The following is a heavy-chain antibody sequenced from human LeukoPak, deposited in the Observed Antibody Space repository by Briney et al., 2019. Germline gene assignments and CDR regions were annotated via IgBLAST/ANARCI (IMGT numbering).Heavy chain of an antibody. Sequence: SVKVSCKASGGTFSSYTISWVRQAPGQGLEWLGRIIPILGIANYAQKFQGRVTITADKSTSTAYMELSSLRSEDTAVYYCARGATLSGSYSLDYWGQGTLVTVSS. V-gene: IGHV1-69*02. D-gene: IGHD1-26*01. J-gene: IGHJ4*02. CDR1: GGTFSSYT. CDR3: ARGATLSGSYSLDY. CDR2: IIPILGIA.